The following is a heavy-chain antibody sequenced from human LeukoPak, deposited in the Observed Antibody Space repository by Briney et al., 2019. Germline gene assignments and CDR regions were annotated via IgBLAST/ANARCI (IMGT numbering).Heavy chain of an antibody. V-gene: IGHV1-69*04. D-gene: IGHD3-22*01. CDR1: GGTFSSYA. J-gene: IGHJ4*02. CDR2: IIPIFGIA. CDR3: AREDSSGYSSDY. Sequence: SVKVSCKASGGTFSSYAISWVRQAPGQGLEWMGRIIPIFGIANYAQKFQGRVTITADKSTSTAYMELSSLRSKDTAVYYCAREDSSGYSSDYWGQGTLVTVSS.